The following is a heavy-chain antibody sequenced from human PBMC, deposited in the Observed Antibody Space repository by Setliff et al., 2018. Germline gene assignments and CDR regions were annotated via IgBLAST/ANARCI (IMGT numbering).Heavy chain of an antibody. CDR3: ARKGISALCGAFDM. V-gene: IGHV4-4*07. J-gene: IGHJ3*02. CDR1: GGSISNYY. Sequence: PSETLSLTCTVSGGSISNYYWSWIRQPAGKGLEWIGRIYTSGSTNYNPSLKSRVTMSVDTSKNQFSLKLSSVTAADTAVYYCARKGISALCGAFDMWGQGTMVTVSS. D-gene: IGHD2-15*01. CDR2: IYTSGST.